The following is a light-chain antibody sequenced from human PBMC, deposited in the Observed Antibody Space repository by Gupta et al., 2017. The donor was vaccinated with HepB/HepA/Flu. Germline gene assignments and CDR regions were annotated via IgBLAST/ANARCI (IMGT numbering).Light chain of an antibody. Sequence: QSVLTQPPSVSAAPGQKVTISCSGGSSNIGSNFVSWYQQLPGTAPKLLLYENNKRDSGSPGRFSGSNTGTSATMGITGIQTGEEADYYCETWENRRNVGGVFGSGTTVTVL. J-gene: IGLJ1*01. CDR3: ETWENRRNVGGV. CDR2: ENN. V-gene: IGLV1-51*02. CDR1: SSNIGSNF.